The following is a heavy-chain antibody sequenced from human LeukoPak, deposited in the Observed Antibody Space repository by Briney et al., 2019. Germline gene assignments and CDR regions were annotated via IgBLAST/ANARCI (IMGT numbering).Heavy chain of an antibody. CDR3: ARERYDAFDI. D-gene: IGHD4-17*01. Sequence: GGSLRLSCAASGFTFSSCAVSWVRQAPGKGLEWVANIKQGGSEKYYVDSVKRRFTISRDNAKNSLYLQTNSLRAEDTAVYYCARERYDAFDIWGQGTMVTVSS. CDR1: GFTFSSCA. J-gene: IGHJ3*02. V-gene: IGHV3-7*04. CDR2: IKQGGSEK.